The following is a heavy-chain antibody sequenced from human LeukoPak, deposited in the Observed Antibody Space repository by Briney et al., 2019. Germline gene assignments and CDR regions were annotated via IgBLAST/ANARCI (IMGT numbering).Heavy chain of an antibody. D-gene: IGHD3-3*01. V-gene: IGHV1-69*13. CDR3: ASLGFLEWPPFDY. J-gene: IGHJ4*02. CDR2: IIPIFGTA. Sequence: SVKVSCKASGYTFTSYDINWVRQATGQGLEWMGGIIPIFGTANYAQKFQGRVTITADESTSTAYMELSSLRSEDTAVYYCASLGFLEWPPFDYWGQGTLVTVSS. CDR1: GYTFTSYD.